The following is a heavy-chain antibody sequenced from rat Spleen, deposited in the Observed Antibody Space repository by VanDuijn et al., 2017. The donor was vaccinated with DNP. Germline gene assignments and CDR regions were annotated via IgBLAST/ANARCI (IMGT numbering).Heavy chain of an antibody. Sequence: EVQLVESGGGLVQPGRSLKLSCEASGLTFSNYGMHWIRQAPTKGLEWVASISPSGRSPYYRDSLKGRFTISRDNAKSTLYLQMDSLRSEDTATYYCATQETGIRRFAYWGQGTLVTVSS. V-gene: IGHV5-19*01. CDR1: GLTFSNYG. CDR2: ISPSGRSP. CDR3: ATQETGIRRFAY. D-gene: IGHD1-4*01. J-gene: IGHJ3*01.